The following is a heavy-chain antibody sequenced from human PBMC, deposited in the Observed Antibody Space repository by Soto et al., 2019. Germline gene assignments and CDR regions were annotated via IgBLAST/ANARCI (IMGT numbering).Heavy chain of an antibody. CDR2: FYYGGST. V-gene: IGHV4-39*01. D-gene: IGHD2-2*01. CDR3: ARHRGYCGSSACYPHWYFDL. CDR1: GVSLRSGSYS. J-gene: IGHJ2*01. Sequence: QLQLQESGPGLVKPSETLSLTCTVSGVSLRSGSYSWGWVRQPPGKGLEWIGNFYYGGSTYYNPSLKSRVTISVDTSKNQFSLKLSSVTAADTAVYYCARHRGYCGSSACYPHWYFDLWGRGTLSTVSS.